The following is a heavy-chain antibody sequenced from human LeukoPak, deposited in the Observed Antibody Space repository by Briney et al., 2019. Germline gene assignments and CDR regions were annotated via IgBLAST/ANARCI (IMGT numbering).Heavy chain of an antibody. Sequence: SDTLSLTCAVSGYSISCSNWWGWIRQPPGKGLEWIGYIYYSGSTYYNPSLKSRVTMSVDTSKNQFSLKLSSVTAVDTAVYYRARVITGTTNWFDPWGQGTLVTVSS. CDR2: IYYSGST. CDR1: GYSISCSNW. CDR3: ARVITGTTNWFDP. D-gene: IGHD1-20*01. V-gene: IGHV4-28*03. J-gene: IGHJ5*02.